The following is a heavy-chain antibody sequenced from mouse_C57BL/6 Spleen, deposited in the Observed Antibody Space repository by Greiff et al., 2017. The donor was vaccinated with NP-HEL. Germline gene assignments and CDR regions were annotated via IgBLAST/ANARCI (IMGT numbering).Heavy chain of an antibody. D-gene: IGHD2-10*02. CDR3: ARGRVWFPMDY. CDR1: GYAFSSYW. Sequence: VKLMESGAELVKPGASVKISCKASGYAFSSYWMNWVKQRPGKGLEWIGQIYPGDGDTNYNGKFKGKATLTADKSSSTAYMQLSSLTSEDSAVYFCARGRVWFPMDYWGQGTSVTVSS. CDR2: IYPGDGDT. J-gene: IGHJ4*01. V-gene: IGHV1-80*01.